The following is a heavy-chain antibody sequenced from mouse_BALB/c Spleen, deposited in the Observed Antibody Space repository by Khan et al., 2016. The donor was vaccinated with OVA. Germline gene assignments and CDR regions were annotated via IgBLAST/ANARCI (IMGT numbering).Heavy chain of an antibody. CDR1: GFSLTSYG. CDR2: IWAGGST. V-gene: IGHV2-9*02. CDR3: ARLEDI. J-gene: IGHJ2*01. D-gene: IGHD1-3*01. Sequence: QVHVKLSGPGLVAPSQSLSTTCTVSGFSLTSYGVHWVRQPPGKGLEWLGVIWAGGSTNYNSALMSRLSISKDKSKSQVFLKLNSLQTDDTAMYYCARLEDIWGQGTTLTVSS.